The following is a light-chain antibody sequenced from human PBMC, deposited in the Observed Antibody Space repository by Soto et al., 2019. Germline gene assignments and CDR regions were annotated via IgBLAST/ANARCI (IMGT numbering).Light chain of an antibody. V-gene: IGKV3-20*01. CDR3: QQYRTSPAMYT. CDR1: QSVSSSY. CDR2: GVS. J-gene: IGKJ2*01. Sequence: EIVLTQSPGTLSLSPGERATLSCRASQSVSSSYLAWYQQKPGQAPRLLIFGVSSRATGIPDRFSGSGSGTDFTLTISILEPEAFAVYYCQQYRTSPAMYTFGQGTKLEIK.